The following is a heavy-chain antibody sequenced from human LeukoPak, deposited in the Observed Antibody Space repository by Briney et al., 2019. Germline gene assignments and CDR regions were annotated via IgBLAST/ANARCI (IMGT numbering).Heavy chain of an antibody. D-gene: IGHD3-10*01. Sequence: GGSLRLSCAASGFTFSSYEMNWVRQAPEKGLEWVSYISSSGSTIYYADSVKGRFTISRDNAKSSLYLQMNSLRAEDTAVYYCARDVQPYGSGSYYTYYYGMDVWGKGTTVTVSS. CDR2: ISSSGSTI. CDR3: ARDVQPYGSGSYYTYYYGMDV. V-gene: IGHV3-48*03. J-gene: IGHJ6*04. CDR1: GFTFSSYE.